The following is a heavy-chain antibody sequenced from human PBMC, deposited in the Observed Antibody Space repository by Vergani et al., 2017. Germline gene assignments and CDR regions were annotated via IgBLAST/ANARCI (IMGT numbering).Heavy chain of an antibody. Sequence: QVQLEESGGGVVQPGRSLRLSCAGSGFTLSSHAMHWVRQAPGKRLEWVAFIWYDGSKEYYADSVKGRFTISRDNSKNTMFLQMNNLRAEDTAVYYCAKDNVPGYYDSSGYCDYWGQGTLVTVSS. J-gene: IGHJ4*02. V-gene: IGHV3-33*06. CDR3: AKDNVPGYYDSSGYCDY. CDR1: GFTLSSHA. D-gene: IGHD3-22*01. CDR2: IWYDGSKE.